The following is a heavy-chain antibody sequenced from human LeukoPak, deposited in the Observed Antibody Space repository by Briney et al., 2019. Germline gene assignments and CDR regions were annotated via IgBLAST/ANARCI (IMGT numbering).Heavy chain of an antibody. CDR3: AKDGTRSWFGEAT. J-gene: IGHJ5*02. CDR1: GFTFSSYA. D-gene: IGHD3-10*01. Sequence: GRSLRLSCAASGFTFSSYAMHWVRQAPGKGLEWVALISTDGSDKDYADSVKGRFTLSRDNSKNTLYLQMNSLRVEDTAVYYRAKDGTRSWFGEATWGQGTLVTVSS. CDR2: ISTDGSDK. V-gene: IGHV3-30*04.